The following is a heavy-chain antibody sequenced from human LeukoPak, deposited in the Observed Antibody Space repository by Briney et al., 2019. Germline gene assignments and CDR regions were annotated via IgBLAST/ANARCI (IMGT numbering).Heavy chain of an antibody. Sequence: GGSLRLSCAASGFAFSNYAMYWVRQAPGKGLEWVAFTTYGGSDKYYADSVEGRFTISRDNSKNTLYLQMNSLRAEDTAVYYCAKDRANAWSSDYWGQGTLVTVSS. CDR2: TTYGGSDK. CDR1: GFAFSNYA. J-gene: IGHJ4*02. CDR3: AKDRANAWSSDY. V-gene: IGHV3-30*02. D-gene: IGHD3-10*01.